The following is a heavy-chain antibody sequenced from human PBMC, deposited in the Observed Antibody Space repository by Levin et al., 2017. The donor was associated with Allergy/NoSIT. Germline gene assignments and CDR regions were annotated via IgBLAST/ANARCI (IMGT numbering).Heavy chain of an antibody. CDR2: IYYSGST. J-gene: IGHJ6*02. CDR3: ARGGKQLVSKYYYYGMDV. D-gene: IGHD6-13*01. Sequence: SETLSLTCTVSGGSISSYYWSWIRQPPGKGLEWIGYIYYSGSTNYNPSLKSRVTISVDMSKNQFSLKLSSVTAADTAVYYCARGGKQLVSKYYYYGMDVWGQGTTVTVSS. CDR1: GGSISSYY. V-gene: IGHV4-59*08.